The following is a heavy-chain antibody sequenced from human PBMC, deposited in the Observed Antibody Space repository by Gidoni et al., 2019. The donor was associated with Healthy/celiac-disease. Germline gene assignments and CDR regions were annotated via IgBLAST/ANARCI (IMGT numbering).Heavy chain of an antibody. Sequence: QVQLVESGGGVVQPGRSLRLSCAASGFTFSGYALHWVRPAPGKGLEWVAVRSYDGRNKYYADSVKGRFTISRDNSKNTLYLQMNSLRAEDTAVYYCARGGVVPAAMFGYSSSWSHYYFDYWGQGTLVTVSS. V-gene: IGHV3-30*04. CDR3: ARGGVVPAAMFGYSSSWSHYYFDY. CDR1: GFTFSGYA. D-gene: IGHD6-13*01. J-gene: IGHJ4*02. CDR2: RSYDGRNK.